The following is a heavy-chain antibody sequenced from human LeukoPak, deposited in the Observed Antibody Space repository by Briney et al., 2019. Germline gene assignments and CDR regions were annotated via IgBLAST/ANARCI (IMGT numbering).Heavy chain of an antibody. Sequence: ASVKVSCKASGYTFTSYGISWVRQAPGQGLEWMGWISAYNGNTNYAQKLQGRVTMTTDTSTSTAYVELRSLRSDDTAVYYCARGMPVLRYFDWLLEYNWFGPWGQGTLVTVSS. V-gene: IGHV1-18*04. J-gene: IGHJ5*02. CDR1: GYTFTSYG. D-gene: IGHD3-9*01. CDR2: ISAYNGNT. CDR3: ARGMPVLRYFDWLLEYNWFGP.